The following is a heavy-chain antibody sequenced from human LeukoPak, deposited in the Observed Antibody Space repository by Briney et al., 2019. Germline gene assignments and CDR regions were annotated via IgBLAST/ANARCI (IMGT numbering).Heavy chain of an antibody. CDR2: ISSSSSYI. CDR3: ARANSGYDFNSMDY. J-gene: IGHJ4*02. V-gene: IGHV3-21*01. CDR1: GFTFSSYS. Sequence: GGSLRLSCAASGFTFSSYSMNWVRQAPGKGLEWVSSISSSSSYIYYADSVKGRFTNSRDNAKNSLYLQMNSLRAEDTAVYYCARANSGYDFNSMDYWGQGTLVTVSS. D-gene: IGHD5-12*01.